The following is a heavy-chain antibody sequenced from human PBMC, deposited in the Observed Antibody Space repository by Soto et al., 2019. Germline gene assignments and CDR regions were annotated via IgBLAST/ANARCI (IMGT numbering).Heavy chain of an antibody. V-gene: IGHV1-46*01. Sequence: GASVKVSCKASGYPFSSYYMHWVRQAPGQGLEWMGVINPSGDTTTYAQKFQGRVTVTKDTSTSTLYMELSSLRSEDTAVYYCARDWEFGFWGQGTLVTVSS. J-gene: IGHJ4*02. CDR1: GYPFSSYY. CDR3: ARDWEFGF. D-gene: IGHD3-10*01. CDR2: INPSGDTT.